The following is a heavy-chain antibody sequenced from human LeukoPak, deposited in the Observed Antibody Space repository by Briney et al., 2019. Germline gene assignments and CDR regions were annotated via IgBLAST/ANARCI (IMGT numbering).Heavy chain of an antibody. CDR3: ARRPPALGAFDI. V-gene: IGHV4-39*01. J-gene: IGHJ3*02. CDR2: IYYSDSGTM. Sequence: SETLSLTCTVSGGSISRSFYYWGWIRQSPGKGLEWIGSIYYSDSGTMYYNPSLKSRVTMSADTSKNQFSLRVSSVTAADTAVYYCARRPPALGAFDIWGQGTMVSVSS. CDR1: GGSISRSFYY.